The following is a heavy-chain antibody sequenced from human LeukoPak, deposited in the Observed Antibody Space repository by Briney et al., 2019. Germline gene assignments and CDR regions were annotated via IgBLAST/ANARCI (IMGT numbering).Heavy chain of an antibody. V-gene: IGHV4-4*02. CDR1: SGSIISSNW. CDR2: IYHSGST. CDR3: AGGPGGAFDI. D-gene: IGHD2-15*01. Sequence: SGTLSLTCAVSSGSIISSNWWSWVRQPPGKGLEWIGEIYHSGSTNYNPSLKSRVTISVDTSKNQFSLKLSSVTAADTAVYYCAGGPGGAFDIWGQGTMVTVSS. J-gene: IGHJ3*02.